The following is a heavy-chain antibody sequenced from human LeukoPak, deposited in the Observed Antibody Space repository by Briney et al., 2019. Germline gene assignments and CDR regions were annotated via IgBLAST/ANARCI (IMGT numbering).Heavy chain of an antibody. D-gene: IGHD3-22*01. J-gene: IGHJ4*02. CDR1: GGSISSSNW. Sequence: PSGTLSLTCAVSGGSISSSNWWSWVRQPPGRGLEWIGEIYHSGSTNYNPSLKSRVTISVDKSKNQFSLKLSSVTAADTAVYYCARDAHVTYYYDSSGYLYFDYWGQGTLVTVSS. V-gene: IGHV4-4*02. CDR2: IYHSGST. CDR3: ARDAHVTYYYDSSGYLYFDY.